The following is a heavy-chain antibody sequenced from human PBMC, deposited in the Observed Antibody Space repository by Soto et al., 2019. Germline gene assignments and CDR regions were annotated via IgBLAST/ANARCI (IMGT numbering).Heavy chain of an antibody. CDR3: APPSLRSVNDFES. CDR2: ISGSGGNT. CDR1: GFTFSTLG. V-gene: IGHV3-23*01. J-gene: IGHJ4*02. Sequence: EGQMLESGGGWVQPGGSLRLSCATSGFTFSTLGLRWVRQAPGKGLEWVAAISGSGGNTHYADSVKGRVTLARDNSKSTLYLQMTRLSAQDAAVYYCAPPSLRSVNDFESWGQGTQVTVSS. D-gene: IGHD4-17*01.